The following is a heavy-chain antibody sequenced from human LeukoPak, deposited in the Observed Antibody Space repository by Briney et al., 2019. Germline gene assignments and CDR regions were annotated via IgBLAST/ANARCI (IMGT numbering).Heavy chain of an antibody. J-gene: IGHJ4*02. CDR3: ARHVGSSGWVDY. CDR1: GGSISSSSYY. CDR2: IYYSGST. D-gene: IGHD6-19*01. Sequence: SETLSLTCTVSGGSISSSSYYWGWIRQPPGKGLEWIGSIYYSGSTHYNPSLKSRVTISVDTSKNQFSLKLSSVTAADTAVYYCARHVGSSGWVDYWGQGTLVTVSS. V-gene: IGHV4-39*01.